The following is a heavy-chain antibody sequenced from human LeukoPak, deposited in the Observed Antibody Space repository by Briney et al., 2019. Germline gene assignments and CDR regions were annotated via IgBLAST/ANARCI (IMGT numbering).Heavy chain of an antibody. V-gene: IGHV1-69*13. J-gene: IGHJ5*02. Sequence: SVKVSCKASGYTFTSYGISWVRQAPGQGLEWMGGIIPIFGTANYAQKFQGRVTITADESTSTAYMELSSLRSEDTAVYYCARGLEVAARPFGWFDPWGQGTLVTVSS. D-gene: IGHD6-6*01. CDR2: IIPIFGTA. CDR1: GYTFTSYG. CDR3: ARGLEVAARPFGWFDP.